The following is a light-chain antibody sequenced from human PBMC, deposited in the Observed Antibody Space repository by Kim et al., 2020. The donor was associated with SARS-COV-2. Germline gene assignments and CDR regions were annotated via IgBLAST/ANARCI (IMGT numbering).Light chain of an antibody. CDR3: QAWDSSTVV. V-gene: IGLV3-1*01. CDR2: QHN. Sequence: SYELTQPPSVSVSPGQTASITCSGDKLGDKYACWYQQKPGQSPVLVIYQHNKRPSGIPERFSGSNSGKTATLTISGTQAWDEADYYCQAWDSSTVVFGGG. J-gene: IGLJ2*01. CDR1: KLGDKY.